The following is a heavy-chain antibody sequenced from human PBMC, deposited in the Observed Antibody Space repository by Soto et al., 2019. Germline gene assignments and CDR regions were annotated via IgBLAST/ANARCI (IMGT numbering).Heavy chain of an antibody. CDR1: GYTFTGYY. V-gene: IGHV1-2*04. CDR3: ARGRGYSGYGWDHRANYYYCYGMDV. CDR2: INPNSGGT. D-gene: IGHD5-12*01. J-gene: IGHJ6*02. Sequence: ASVKVSCKASGYTFTGYYMHWVRQAPGQGLEWMGWINPNSGGTNYAQKFQGWVTMTRDTSISTAYMELSRLRSDDTAVYYCARGRGYSGYGWDHRANYYYCYGMDVWGQGTTVTVSS.